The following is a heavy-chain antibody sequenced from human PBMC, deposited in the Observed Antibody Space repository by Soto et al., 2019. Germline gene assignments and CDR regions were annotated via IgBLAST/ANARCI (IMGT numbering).Heavy chain of an antibody. V-gene: IGHV3-23*01. Sequence: EVQLLESGGGLVQPGGSLRLSCAASGFTFSSYAMSWVRQAPGKGLEWVSAISGSGGSTYYADSVKGRFTISRDNSKNTLDLQMNSLRAEDTAVYYCAKDTRESSSGWSSDYWGQGTLVTVSS. CDR3: AKDTRESSSGWSSDY. CDR2: ISGSGGST. J-gene: IGHJ4*02. D-gene: IGHD6-19*01. CDR1: GFTFSSYA.